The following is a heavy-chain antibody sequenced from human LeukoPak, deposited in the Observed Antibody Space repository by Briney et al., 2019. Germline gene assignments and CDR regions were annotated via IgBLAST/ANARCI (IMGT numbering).Heavy chain of an antibody. J-gene: IGHJ5*02. CDR1: GYTFTGYY. CDR2: INPNSDGT. Sequence: GASVKVSCKASGYTFTGYYMHWVRQAPGQGLEWMGWINPNSDGTNYAQQFQGRVTMTRDTSISTAYMELRRLRSDDTAVYYCARDNGLVVVPSWFDRWGQGTLLTLSS. CDR3: ARDNGLVVVPSWFDR. D-gene: IGHD2-2*01. V-gene: IGHV1-2*02.